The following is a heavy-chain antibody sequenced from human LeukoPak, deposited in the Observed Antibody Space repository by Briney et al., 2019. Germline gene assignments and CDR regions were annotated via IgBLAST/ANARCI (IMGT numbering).Heavy chain of an antibody. CDR1: GGSFTTYS. J-gene: IGHJ2*01. V-gene: IGHV4-4*08. D-gene: IGHD5-18*01. CDR2: VHSNGNT. CDR3: ARRIQLWSYWYFDL. Sequence: PSETLSLTCTVSGGSFTTYSWSWIRQPPGKGLDWIGDVHSNGNTNYNPSLKNRVTMSIDTSRDQFSLTLTSATAADTAIFYCARRIQLWSYWYFDLWGRGTLVTVSS.